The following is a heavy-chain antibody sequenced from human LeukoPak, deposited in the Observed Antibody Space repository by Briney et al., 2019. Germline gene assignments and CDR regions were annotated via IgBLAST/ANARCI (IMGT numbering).Heavy chain of an antibody. V-gene: IGHV1-2*02. CDR3: ARDLHTNEYGSGSYFFDY. Sequence: GASVKVSCKTSGYTFTGSYMHWVRQAPGQGLEWMGWINPNSGDTHYAQKFQGRVTMTRDTSTSTVYMELSSLRSEDTAVYYCARDLHTNEYGSGSYFFDYWGQGTLVTVSS. CDR1: GYTFTGSY. D-gene: IGHD3-10*01. CDR2: INPNSGDT. J-gene: IGHJ4*02.